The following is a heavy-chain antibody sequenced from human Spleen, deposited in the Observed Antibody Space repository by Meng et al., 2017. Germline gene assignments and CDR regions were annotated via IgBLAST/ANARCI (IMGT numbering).Heavy chain of an antibody. CDR1: GGSISSGGYY. Sequence: QVPLQEWCRGQVSPPGALFLTCAFSGGSISSGGYYWSWIRQHPGKGLEWIGYIYYSGSTYYNPSLKSRVTISVDTSKNQFSLKLSSVTAADTAVYYCARGPGGLGFDPWGQGTLVTVSS. V-gene: IGHV4-31*11. D-gene: IGHD1-26*01. CDR3: ARGPGGLGFDP. J-gene: IGHJ5*02. CDR2: IYYSGST.